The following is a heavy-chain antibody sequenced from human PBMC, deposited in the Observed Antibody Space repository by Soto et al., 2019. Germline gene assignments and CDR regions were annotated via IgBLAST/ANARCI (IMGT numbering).Heavy chain of an antibody. CDR1: GFTFSSYD. CDR2: ISGSGDST. CDR3: ARVRGCYETFDY. Sequence: GGSLRLYCAASGFTFSSYDMSWIRQAPGKGLEWVSGISGSGDSTCYADSVNGRFTISRDNSKNTLYLQLSSLKAEDTAVYYCARVRGCYETFDYWGQGTLVTVSS. J-gene: IGHJ4*02. V-gene: IGHV3-23*01. D-gene: IGHD2-2*01.